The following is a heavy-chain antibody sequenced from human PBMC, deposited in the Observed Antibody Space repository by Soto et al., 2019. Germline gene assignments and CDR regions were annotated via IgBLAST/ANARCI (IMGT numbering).Heavy chain of an antibody. CDR3: ARRVDTAMVNDAFDI. CDR1: GGSISSYY. Sequence: SSETLSLTCTVSGGSISSYYWSWIRQPPGKGLEWIGYIYYSGSTNYNPSIKSRVTISVDTSKNQFSLKLSSVTAADTAVYYCARRVDTAMVNDAFDIWGQGTMVTVSS. D-gene: IGHD5-18*01. J-gene: IGHJ3*02. V-gene: IGHV4-59*08. CDR2: IYYSGST.